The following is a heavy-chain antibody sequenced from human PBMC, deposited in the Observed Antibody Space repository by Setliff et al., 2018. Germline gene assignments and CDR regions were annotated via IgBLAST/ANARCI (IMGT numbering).Heavy chain of an antibody. CDR2: IYHRGST. CDR3: ARHFRSSKVQFLEYLTDYYFDS. J-gene: IGHJ4*02. CDR1: GGSISSSNYY. Sequence: SETLSLTCTVSGGSISSSNYYWGWIRQPPGKGLEWIGSIYHRGSTYYNPSFKSRVTISVDTSNNHFSLKLSSVTAADTAVYYCARHFRSSKVQFLEYLTDYYFDSWGQGTLVTVSS. D-gene: IGHD3-3*01. V-gene: IGHV4-39*01.